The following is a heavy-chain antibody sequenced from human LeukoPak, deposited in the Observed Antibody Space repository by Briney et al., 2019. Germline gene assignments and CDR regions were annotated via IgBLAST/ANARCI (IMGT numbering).Heavy chain of an antibody. V-gene: IGHV3-9*01. D-gene: IGHD2-15*01. J-gene: IGHJ4*02. CDR2: ISWNSGGI. CDR3: ARGGPIYCSGDSCYPGDY. Sequence: PGGSLRLSCAASGFTFDDYAMHWVRQAPGKGLEWVSGISWNSGGIGYADSVKGRFTISRDNAKNSLYLQMNSLRAEDTALYYCARGGPIYCSGDSCYPGDYWGQGTLDTVSS. CDR1: GFTFDDYA.